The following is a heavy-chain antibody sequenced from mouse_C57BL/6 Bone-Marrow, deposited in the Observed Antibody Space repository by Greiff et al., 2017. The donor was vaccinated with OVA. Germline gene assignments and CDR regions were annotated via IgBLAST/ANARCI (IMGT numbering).Heavy chain of an antibody. Sequence: EVKLQQSGPELVKPGASVKISCKASGYTFTDYYMNWVKQSHGKSLEWIGDINPNNGGTSYNQKFKGKATLTVDKSSSTAYMELRSLTSEDSAVYYCARESYYDYYYAMDYWGQGTSVTVSS. D-gene: IGHD2-4*01. CDR2: INPNNGGT. CDR3: ARESYYDYYYAMDY. J-gene: IGHJ4*01. CDR1: GYTFTDYY. V-gene: IGHV1-26*01.